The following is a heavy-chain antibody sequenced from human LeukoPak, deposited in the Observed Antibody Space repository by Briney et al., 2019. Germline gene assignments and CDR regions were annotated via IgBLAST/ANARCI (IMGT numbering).Heavy chain of an antibody. CDR2: IKQDGTEI. J-gene: IGHJ4*02. Sequence: GRSLRLSCAASGFTFSSYGMHWVRQAPGKGLEWVANIKQDGTEIFYVDSVRGRFIISRDNAENSLYLQMNSLRVEDTAVYYCATTPYGADYWGQGNLVNVSS. CDR1: GFTFSSYG. CDR3: ATTPYGADY. V-gene: IGHV3-7*01. D-gene: IGHD4-17*01.